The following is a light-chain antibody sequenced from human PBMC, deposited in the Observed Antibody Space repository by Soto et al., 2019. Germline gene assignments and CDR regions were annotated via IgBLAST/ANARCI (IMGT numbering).Light chain of an antibody. CDR1: QSVSSN. J-gene: IGKJ5*01. V-gene: IGKV3-15*01. CDR2: GAS. Sequence: EIVMTQSPATLSVSPGERATLSCRASQSVSSNLAWYQQKPGQAPRLLIYGASTRATGIPARFSGSGSGTEFTLTISSLQSEDFAVFYGQRYDHWPLTFGQGTRLEMK. CDR3: QRYDHWPLT.